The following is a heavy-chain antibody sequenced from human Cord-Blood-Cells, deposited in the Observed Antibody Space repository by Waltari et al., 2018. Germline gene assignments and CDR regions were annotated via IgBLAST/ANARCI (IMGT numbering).Heavy chain of an antibody. CDR3: AGGGKGGTAGAFDI. Sequence: QVQLQQSGPGLVKPSQTLSLTCAISGDSVSSSSAAWNWIRQSPSRGLEWLGRTYYRSKWYNDYALSVKSRITINPDTSKNRFSRQWNSVIPEDTAVYYWAGGGKGGTAGAFDIWGQGTMVTVSS. V-gene: IGHV6-1*01. J-gene: IGHJ3*02. D-gene: IGHD3-16*01. CDR1: GDSVSSSSAA. CDR2: TYYRSKWYN.